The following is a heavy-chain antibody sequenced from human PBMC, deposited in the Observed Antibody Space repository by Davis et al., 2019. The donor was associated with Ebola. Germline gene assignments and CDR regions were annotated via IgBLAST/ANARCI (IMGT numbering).Heavy chain of an antibody. V-gene: IGHV1-18*01. Sequence: AASVKVSCKASGYTFTSYGISWVRQAPGQGLEWMGWISAYTGNTNYAQKFQGWVTMTRDTSISTAYMELSRLRSDDTAVYYCARDGGIVVVPAALSLSYGMDVWGQGTTVTVSS. J-gene: IGHJ6*02. D-gene: IGHD2-2*01. CDR3: ARDGGIVVVPAALSLSYGMDV. CDR2: ISAYTGNT. CDR1: GYTFTSYG.